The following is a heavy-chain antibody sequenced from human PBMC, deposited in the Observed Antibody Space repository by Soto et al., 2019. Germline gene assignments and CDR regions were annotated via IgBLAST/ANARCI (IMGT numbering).Heavy chain of an antibody. CDR3: ARLDYYDCLDV. V-gene: IGHV4-59*12. Sequence: QGQLQESGPGLVRPSETLSLTCTVSGASITSYYWSWIRQSSGKGLEWIGYIHYSGSTNYNPSLESRVTMSIDTSESQFSLRLRSVTAADTAVYYCARLDYYDCLDVWGKGTAVTVSS. J-gene: IGHJ6*03. CDR1: GASITSYY. CDR2: IHYSGST.